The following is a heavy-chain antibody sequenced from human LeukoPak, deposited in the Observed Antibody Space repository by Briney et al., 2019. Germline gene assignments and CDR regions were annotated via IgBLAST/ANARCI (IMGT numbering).Heavy chain of an antibody. V-gene: IGHV1-18*01. Sequence: ASVKVSCKASGYSFTSYGISWVRQAPGQVIEWMGWISGNNGNTNYAQKLQGRVTMTTDTSTSTAYMELRSLRSDDTAVYYCARGLRNWFDPCGQGTLVTVSS. CDR2: ISGNNGNT. J-gene: IGHJ5*02. CDR1: GYSFTSYG. CDR3: ARGLRNWFDP.